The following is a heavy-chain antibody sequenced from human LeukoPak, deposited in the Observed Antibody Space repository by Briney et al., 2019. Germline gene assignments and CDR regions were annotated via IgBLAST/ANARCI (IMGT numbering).Heavy chain of an antibody. CDR3: ARGDITAPNY. V-gene: IGHV3-21*01. J-gene: IGHJ4*02. CDR1: GFTFSSYS. D-gene: IGHD6-13*01. Sequence: PGGSLRLSCAASGFTFSSYSMNWVRQAPGKGLEWVSSISSGSSYIYYADSVKGRFTISRDNAKNSLYLQMNSLRAEDTAVYYCARGDITAPNYWGQGTLVTVSS. CDR2: ISSGSSYI.